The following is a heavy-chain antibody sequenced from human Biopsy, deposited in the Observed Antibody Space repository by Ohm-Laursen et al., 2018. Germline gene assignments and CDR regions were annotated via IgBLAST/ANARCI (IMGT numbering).Heavy chain of an antibody. V-gene: IGHV1-8*01. Sequence: SVKVSCNTSGYSFSTYDVNWVRQARGQGLEWMGWMIPSSGKTGYAQRFQGRVTLTMNTSISTAYMELSGLRSEDTAVYFCARGYSRRVSIFEASIYWFDTWGQGTLVTVSS. CDR1: GYSFSTYD. J-gene: IGHJ5*02. D-gene: IGHD6-6*01. CDR3: ARGYSRRVSIFEASIYWFDT. CDR2: MIPSSGKT.